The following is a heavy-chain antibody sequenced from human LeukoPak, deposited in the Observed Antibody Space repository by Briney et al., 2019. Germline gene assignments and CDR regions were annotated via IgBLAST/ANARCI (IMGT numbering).Heavy chain of an antibody. CDR1: GFTFSSYA. V-gene: IGHV3-64*01. J-gene: IGHJ4*02. Sequence: GGSLRLSCAASGFTFSSYAMHWVRQAPGKGLEYVSAISSNGGSTYYANSVKGRFTISRDNSKNTLYLQMGSLRAEDMAVYYCARYGSGTDFDYWGQGTLVTVSS. D-gene: IGHD3-10*01. CDR2: ISSNGGST. CDR3: ARYGSGTDFDY.